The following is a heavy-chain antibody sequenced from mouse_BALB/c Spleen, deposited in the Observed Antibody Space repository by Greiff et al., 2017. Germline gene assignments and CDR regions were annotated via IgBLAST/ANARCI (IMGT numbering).Heavy chain of an antibody. CDR3: ARGGDYYRYDAWFAY. CDR2: ISYDGSN. CDR1: GYSITSGYY. D-gene: IGHD2-14*01. V-gene: IGHV3-6*02. J-gene: IGHJ3*01. Sequence: VQLKESGPGLVKPSQSLSLTCSVTGYSITSGYYWNWIRQFPGNKLEWMGYISYDGSNNYNPSLKNRISITRDTSKNQFFLKLNSVTTEDTATYYCARGGDYYRYDAWFAYWGQGTLVTVSA.